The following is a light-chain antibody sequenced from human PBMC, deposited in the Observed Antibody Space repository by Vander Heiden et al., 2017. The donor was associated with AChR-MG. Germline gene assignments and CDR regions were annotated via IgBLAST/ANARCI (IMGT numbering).Light chain of an antibody. CDR2: DVS. Sequence: QSALTQPASVSGSPGQSITISCTGTSSAVGTYNYVSWYQQHPGKAPKLMIYDVSNRPSGVSNRFSGSKSGNTASLTISGLQAEDVADYFCSSYTPTSTLVFGGGTKLTVL. J-gene: IGLJ3*02. V-gene: IGLV2-14*03. CDR1: SSAVGTYNY. CDR3: SSYTPTSTLV.